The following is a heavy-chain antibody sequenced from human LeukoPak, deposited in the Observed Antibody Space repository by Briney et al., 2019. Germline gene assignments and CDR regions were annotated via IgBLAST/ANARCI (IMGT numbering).Heavy chain of an antibody. CDR2: ISYDGSNK. J-gene: IGHJ3*02. D-gene: IGHD5-12*01. Sequence: PGGSLRLSCAASGCTFSSYAMHWVRQAPGKGLEWVAVISYDGSNKYYADSVKGRFTISRDNSKNTLYLQMNSLRAEDTAVYYCASPLGRGYSGYDGVRDAFDIWGQGTMVTVSS. CDR1: GCTFSSYA. CDR3: ASPLGRGYSGYDGVRDAFDI. V-gene: IGHV3-30-3*01.